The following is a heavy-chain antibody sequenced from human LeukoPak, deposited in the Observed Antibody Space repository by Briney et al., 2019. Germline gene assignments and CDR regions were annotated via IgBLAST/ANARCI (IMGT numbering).Heavy chain of an antibody. D-gene: IGHD5-12*01. J-gene: IGHJ4*01. V-gene: IGHV4-59*01. CDR3: AREVSGSFDY. CDR2: IYYSGST. Sequence: PSETLSLTCTVSGGSISSYYWSWIRQPPRKGLEWIGYIYYSGSTNYNPSLKSRVTISVDTSKNQFSLKLSSVTAADTAVYYCAREVSGSFDYWGHGTLVTVSS. CDR1: GGSISSYY.